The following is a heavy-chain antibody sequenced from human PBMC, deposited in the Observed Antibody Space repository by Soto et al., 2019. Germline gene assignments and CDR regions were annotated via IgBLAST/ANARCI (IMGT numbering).Heavy chain of an antibody. V-gene: IGHV1-18*04. J-gene: IGHJ5*01. Sequence: QVPLVQSGVEVQKPGASVKVSCKASGYTFSSYVINWLRQAPGQGLEWMGWISPYNGNTNYGQNLQGRVTMTTDTSTSIVDMELRSLRSDDTAVYYCAREGGVWGSFRYFDSWGQGTLVTVSP. CDR1: GYTFSSYV. CDR2: ISPYNGNT. CDR3: AREGGVWGSFRYFDS. D-gene: IGHD3-16*02.